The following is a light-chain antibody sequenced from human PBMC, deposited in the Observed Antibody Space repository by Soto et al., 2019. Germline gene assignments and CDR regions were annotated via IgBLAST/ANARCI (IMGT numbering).Light chain of an antibody. J-gene: IGKJ4*01. CDR3: QKYNSAPLT. V-gene: IGKV3-20*01. Sequence: IVLTQSPGTLSLSPGERATLSCRASQSVASRALAWYQQKPGQAPRLLMYSASKRATGIPDRFSGSGSGTDFTLTVSRLEPEDLAVYYCQKYNSAPLTFGGGTKVEIK. CDR1: QSVASRA. CDR2: SAS.